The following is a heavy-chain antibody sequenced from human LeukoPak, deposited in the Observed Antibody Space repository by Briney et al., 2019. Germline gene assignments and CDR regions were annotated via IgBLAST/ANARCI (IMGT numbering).Heavy chain of an antibody. J-gene: IGHJ5*02. CDR2: IIPIFGTA. D-gene: IGHD4-17*01. CDR3: ARDRDYGDSPVDP. V-gene: IGHV1-69*05. Sequence: SVTVSCKASGGTFSSYAISWVRQAPGQGLEWMGGIIPIFGTANYAQKFQGRVTMTRDTSTSTVYMELSSLRSEDTAVYYCARDRDYGDSPVDPWGQGTLVTVSS. CDR1: GGTFSSYA.